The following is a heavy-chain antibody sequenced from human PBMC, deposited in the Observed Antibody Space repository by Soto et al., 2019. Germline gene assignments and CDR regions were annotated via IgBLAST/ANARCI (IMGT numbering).Heavy chain of an antibody. V-gene: IGHV3-9*01. J-gene: IGHJ4*02. CDR3: AKDSTRLLWFGELLGFDY. CDR2: ISWNSGSI. CDR1: GFTFDDYA. Sequence: GGSLRLSCAASGFTFDDYAMYWVRQAPGKGLEWVSGISWNSGSIGYADSVKGRFTISRDNAKNSLYLQMNSLRAEDTALYYCAKDSTRLLWFGELLGFDYWGQGTLVTVSS. D-gene: IGHD3-10*01.